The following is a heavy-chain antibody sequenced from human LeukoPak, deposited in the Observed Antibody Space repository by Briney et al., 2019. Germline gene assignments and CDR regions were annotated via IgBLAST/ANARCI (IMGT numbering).Heavy chain of an antibody. V-gene: IGHV4-61*02. J-gene: IGHJ5*02. CDR2: IYSSGST. D-gene: IGHD2/OR15-2a*01. CDR3: AREIVAPRGRWFDP. Sequence: SQTLSLTCTVSGGSISSGSYYWSWIRQPAGQGLEWIGRIYSSGSTSYNPSLKSRITISVDTSKNQLSLKLTSLTAADTAVYYCAREIVAPRGRWFDPWGQGTLVTVPS. CDR1: GGSISSGSYY.